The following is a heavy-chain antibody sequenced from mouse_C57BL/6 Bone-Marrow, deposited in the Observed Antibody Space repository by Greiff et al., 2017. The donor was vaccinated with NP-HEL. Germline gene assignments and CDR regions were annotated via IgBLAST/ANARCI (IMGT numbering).Heavy chain of an antibody. J-gene: IGHJ2*01. D-gene: IGHD1-1*01. V-gene: IGHV1-63*01. CDR3: ARWGTTVVASFDY. CDR1: GYTFTNYW. Sequence: VQLQQSGAELVRPGTSVKMSCKASGYTFTNYWIGWAKQRPGHGLEWIGDIYPGGGYTNYNEKFKGKATLTADKSSSTAYMQFSSLISEDSAIYYGARWGTTVVASFDYWGQGTTLTVSS. CDR2: IYPGGGYT.